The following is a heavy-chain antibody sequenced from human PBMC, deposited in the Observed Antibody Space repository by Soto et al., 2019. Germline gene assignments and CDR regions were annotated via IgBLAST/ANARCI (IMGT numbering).Heavy chain of an antibody. CDR3: TRDRYCGGISCFTDAFDI. Sequence: PSETLSLTCTVSGGSISSSYWSWIRQPPGKGLEWIGYLYYSGSTNYNPSLKSRVTISVDTSKTQFSLKLSSVTAADTAMYYCTRDRYCGGISCFTDAFDIWGQGTMVTVSS. J-gene: IGHJ3*02. CDR1: GGSISSSY. V-gene: IGHV4-59*01. D-gene: IGHD2-2*02. CDR2: LYYSGST.